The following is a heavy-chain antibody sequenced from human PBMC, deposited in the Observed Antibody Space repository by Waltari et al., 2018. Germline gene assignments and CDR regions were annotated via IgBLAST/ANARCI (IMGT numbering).Heavy chain of an antibody. J-gene: IGHJ5*01. CDR3: ARGASINLSSAFDP. Sequence: QVQLVQSGAEVKKPGASVKVSCKASGYTFTAFYIHWVRQAPGQGLEWMVRSNPSRGASNFAVNLQGRISLTTDMSLKTSFMELSRLTSDDTAVYYCARGASINLSSAFDPWGQGTLVTVSS. CDR2: SNPSRGAS. V-gene: IGHV1-2*06. CDR1: GYTFTAFY. D-gene: IGHD3-9*01.